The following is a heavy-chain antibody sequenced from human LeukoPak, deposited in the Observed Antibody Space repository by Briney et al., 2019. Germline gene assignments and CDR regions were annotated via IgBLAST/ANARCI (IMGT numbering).Heavy chain of an antibody. CDR3: ARSGGWGGYDAFDF. CDR2: ISCSGGST. V-gene: IGHV3-23*01. Sequence: GGSLRLSCAASGFTFSSFAMNWVRQAPGKGLEWVSAISCSGGSTFYTDSVKGRFTISRDNSKNTLSLQMNSVRAEGTAVYYGARSGGWGGYDAFDFCGQGTMVTVSS. J-gene: IGHJ3*01. D-gene: IGHD3-16*01. CDR1: GFTFSSFA.